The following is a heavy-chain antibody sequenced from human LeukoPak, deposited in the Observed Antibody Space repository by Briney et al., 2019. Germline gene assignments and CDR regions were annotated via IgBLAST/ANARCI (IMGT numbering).Heavy chain of an antibody. D-gene: IGHD3-22*01. CDR1: GFTFSSYS. Sequence: GGSLRLSCAASGFTFSSYSMKWVRQAPGKGLEWVSSISSSSSYIYYADSVKGRFTISRDNAKNSLYLQMNSLRAEDTAVYYCARDAYDSSGLDYWGQGTLVTVSS. CDR2: ISSSSSYI. J-gene: IGHJ4*02. CDR3: ARDAYDSSGLDY. V-gene: IGHV3-21*01.